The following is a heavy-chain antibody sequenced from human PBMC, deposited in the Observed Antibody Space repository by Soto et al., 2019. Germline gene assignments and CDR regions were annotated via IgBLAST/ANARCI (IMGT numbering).Heavy chain of an antibody. D-gene: IGHD2-2*01. J-gene: IGHJ6*02. CDR2: ISYDGSNK. Sequence: QVQLVESGGGVVQPGRSLRLSCAASGFTFSSYGMHWVRQAPGKGLEWVAVISYDGSNKYYADSVKGRFTISRDNSKNTLYLQMNSLRAEDTAVYYCAEDREGQLCPDVWGQGTTVTVSS. V-gene: IGHV3-30*18. CDR3: AEDREGQLCPDV. CDR1: GFTFSSYG.